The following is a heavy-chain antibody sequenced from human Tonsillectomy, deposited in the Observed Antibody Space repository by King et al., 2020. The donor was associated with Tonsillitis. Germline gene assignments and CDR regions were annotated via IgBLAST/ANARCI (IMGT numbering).Heavy chain of an antibody. Sequence: QLVQSGAEVKKPGSSVKVSCKTSGGTLFRYAISWVRQAPGQGLEWMGGIIPIFGTANYAQTLQGRVTITADESTSTAYMGLSSLRSEDTAVYYCARIRLPEGEDRVVIPVEDDAFDIWGQGTMVTVSS. J-gene: IGHJ3*02. D-gene: IGHD2-21*01. CDR2: IIPIFGTA. CDR1: GGTLFRYA. CDR3: ARIRLPEGEDRVVIPVEDDAFDI. V-gene: IGHV1-69*01.